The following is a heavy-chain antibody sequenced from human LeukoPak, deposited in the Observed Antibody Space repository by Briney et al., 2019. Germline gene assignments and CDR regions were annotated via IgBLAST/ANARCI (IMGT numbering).Heavy chain of an antibody. D-gene: IGHD1-1*01. CDR3: ARTGTGPFDI. CDR2: IIPIFGTA. V-gene: IGHV1-69*13. Sequence: GASVKVSCKASGGTFSSYAISWVRQAPGQGLEWMGGIIPIFGTANYAQKFQGRVTITADESTSTAYMELSSLRSEDTAVYFCARTGTGPFDIWGQGTMVTVSS. CDR1: GGTFSSYA. J-gene: IGHJ3*02.